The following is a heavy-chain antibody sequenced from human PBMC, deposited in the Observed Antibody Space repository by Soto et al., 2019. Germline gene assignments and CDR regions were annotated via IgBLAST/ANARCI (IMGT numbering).Heavy chain of an antibody. V-gene: IGHV4-39*01. J-gene: IGHJ1*01. CDR1: GGSISSSSYY. Sequence: QLQLQESGPGLVKPSETLSLTCTVSGGSISSSSYYWGWIRQPPGKGLEWIGSIYYSGSTYYNPSLKSRVTISVDTSKNQFSLKLSSVTAADTAVYDCASVDTAMVPGWHEYFQHWGQGTLVTVSS. D-gene: IGHD5-18*01. CDR3: ASVDTAMVPGWHEYFQH. CDR2: IYYSGST.